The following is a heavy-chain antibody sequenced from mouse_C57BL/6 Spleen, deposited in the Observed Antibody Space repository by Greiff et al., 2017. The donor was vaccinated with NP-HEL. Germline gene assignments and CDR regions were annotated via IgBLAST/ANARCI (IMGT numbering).Heavy chain of an antibody. D-gene: IGHD1-1*01. CDR1: GYTFTDYY. Sequence: VQLKQSGPVLVKPGASVKMSCKASGYTFTDYYMNWVKQSHGKSLEWIGVINPYNGGTSYNQKFKGKATLTVDKSSSTAYMELNSLTSEDSAVYYCSRPCTTVVAGAMDYWGQGTSVTVSS. CDR2: INPYNGGT. J-gene: IGHJ4*01. CDR3: SRPCTTVVAGAMDY. V-gene: IGHV1-19*01.